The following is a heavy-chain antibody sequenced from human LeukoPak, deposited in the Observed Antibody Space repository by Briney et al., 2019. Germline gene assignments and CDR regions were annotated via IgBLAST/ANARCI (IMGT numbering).Heavy chain of an antibody. D-gene: IGHD6-19*01. J-gene: IGHJ4*02. CDR2: IIPIFGTE. CDR3: ARRNDSSGIDYFDY. Sequence: SVKVSCKASGGTFSSYAISWVRQAPGQGLEWMGGIIPIFGTENYAQKFQGRVTITADESTSTAYMELSSLRSEDTAVYYCARRNDSSGIDYFDYWGQGTLVTVSS. CDR1: GGTFSSYA. V-gene: IGHV1-69*01.